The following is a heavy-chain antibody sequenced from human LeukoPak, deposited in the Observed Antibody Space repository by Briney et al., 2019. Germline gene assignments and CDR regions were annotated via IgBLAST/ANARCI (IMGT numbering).Heavy chain of an antibody. J-gene: IGHJ4*02. D-gene: IGHD2-2*01. Sequence: SVKVSCKASGGTFSSYTISWVRQAPGQWLEWMGRIIPILGIANYAQKFQGRVTITADKSTSTAYMELSSLRSEDTAVYYCASRYCSSTSCYGTLDYWGQGTLVTVSS. CDR3: ASRYCSSTSCYGTLDY. CDR1: GGTFSSYT. V-gene: IGHV1-69*02. CDR2: IIPILGIA.